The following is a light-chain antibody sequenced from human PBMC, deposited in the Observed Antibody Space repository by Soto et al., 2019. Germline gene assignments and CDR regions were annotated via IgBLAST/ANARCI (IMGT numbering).Light chain of an antibody. CDR3: QQSYSIPAT. Sequence: DIQMTQSPSSLSASVGDRVTITCQASQDISNYLNWYQQKPGKAPRLLIRAASDLQNGVPARFGGSGSATYFTLTINSLQPEDFATYYCQQSYSIPATFGQGTKVEVK. CDR2: AAS. J-gene: IGKJ1*01. CDR1: QDISNY. V-gene: IGKV1-39*01.